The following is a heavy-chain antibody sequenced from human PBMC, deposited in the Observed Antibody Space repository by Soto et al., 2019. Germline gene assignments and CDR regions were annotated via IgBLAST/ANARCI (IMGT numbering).Heavy chain of an antibody. J-gene: IGHJ4*02. D-gene: IGHD3-10*01. CDR2: AYHSGST. CDR1: GGFTSTNNW. Sequence: SETLSLTCAVSGGFTSTNNWWSWVRQPPGKGLEWIGDAYHSGSTEYNPSLKSRVSVSVDKSKNQISLKLTSATAADTAVYYCARSPPSSYYGGSGTFDYWGQGTLVTVSS. V-gene: IGHV4-4*02. CDR3: ARSPPSSYYGGSGTFDY.